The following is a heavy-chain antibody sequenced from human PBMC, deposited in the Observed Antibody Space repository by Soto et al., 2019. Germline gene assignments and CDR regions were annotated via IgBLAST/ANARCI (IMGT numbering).Heavy chain of an antibody. CDR1: GFTFSSYA. Sequence: PGGSLRLSCAASGFTFSSYAMHWVRQAPGKGLEWVAVISYDGSNKYYADSVKGRFTISRDNSKNTLYLQMNSLRAEDTAVYYCARAEGIRIAARTEGCGYWGQGTLVTVS. D-gene: IGHD6-6*01. V-gene: IGHV3-30-3*01. CDR2: ISYDGSNK. J-gene: IGHJ4*02. CDR3: ARAEGIRIAARTEGCGY.